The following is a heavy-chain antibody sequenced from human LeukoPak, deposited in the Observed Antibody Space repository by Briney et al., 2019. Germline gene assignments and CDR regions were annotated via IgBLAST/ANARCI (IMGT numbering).Heavy chain of an antibody. Sequence: SETLSLTCTVSGGSISRYYRSWIRQPPGEGLKWIGYIYYTGTTNYNPSLKNRVTMSVDTSKNQFSLKLSSVTTADTAVYYCARTGIWSGYYTFDYWGQGSLVTVSS. CDR1: GGSISRYY. D-gene: IGHD3-3*01. J-gene: IGHJ4*02. CDR3: ARTGIWSGYYTFDY. V-gene: IGHV4-59*01. CDR2: IYYTGTT.